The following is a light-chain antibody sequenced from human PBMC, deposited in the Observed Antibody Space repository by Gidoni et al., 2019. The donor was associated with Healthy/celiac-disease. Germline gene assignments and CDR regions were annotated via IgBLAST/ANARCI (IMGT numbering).Light chain of an antibody. J-gene: IGKJ3*01. CDR1: QSISSY. Sequence: DIQMTQSPSSLSASVGDRVTITCRASQSISSYLNWYQQKPGKAPKLLIYAASSLQSGVPSRFSCSGSGTDFTLTISSLQPEDFATYYCQQSYSTLTFGPGTKVEIK. CDR2: AAS. V-gene: IGKV1-39*01. CDR3: QQSYSTLT.